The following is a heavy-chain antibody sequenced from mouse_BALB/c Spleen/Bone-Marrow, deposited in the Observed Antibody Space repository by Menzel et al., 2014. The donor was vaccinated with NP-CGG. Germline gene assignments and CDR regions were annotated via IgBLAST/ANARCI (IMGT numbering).Heavy chain of an antibody. V-gene: IGHV1S34*01. Sequence: LVKTGASAKISCKASDYSFTDYYMHWVKQTHGKSLEWIGYISCYNGATSYNQKFKGKATSTVDTSSSTAYMQFSSLTSEDSAVYYWARSEGIYYYGSSYAMDYWGQGTSVTVSS. D-gene: IGHD1-1*01. J-gene: IGHJ4*01. CDR2: ISCYNGAT. CDR1: DYSFTDYY. CDR3: ARSEGIYYYGSSYAMDY.